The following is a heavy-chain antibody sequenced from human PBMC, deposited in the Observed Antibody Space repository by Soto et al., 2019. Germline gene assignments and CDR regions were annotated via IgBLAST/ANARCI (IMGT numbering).Heavy chain of an antibody. CDR3: ARGNYDSSDIYYFDY. CDR2: IYSGGST. J-gene: IGHJ4*02. V-gene: IGHV3-53*01. CDR1: GFTVSSNY. D-gene: IGHD3-22*01. Sequence: GGSLRLSCAASGFTVSSNYMSWVRQAPGKGLEWVSVIYSGGSTYYADSVKGRFTISRDNSKNTLYLQMNSLRAEDTAVYYCARGNYDSSDIYYFDYWGQGTLVTVSS.